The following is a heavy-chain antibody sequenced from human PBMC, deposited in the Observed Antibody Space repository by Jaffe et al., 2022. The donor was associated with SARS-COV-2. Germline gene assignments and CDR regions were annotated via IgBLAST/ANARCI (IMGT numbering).Heavy chain of an antibody. D-gene: IGHD3-3*01. CDR2: IYYSGST. Sequence: QLQLQESGPGLVKPSETLSLTCSVSGDSISSSNYYWGWFRQPPGKGLEWVGTIYYSGSTYYNPSLRSRVTISVDTSKSQFSLRLSSVSAADTAVYYCARKFYDFTPEVWGQGTTVTVSS. J-gene: IGHJ6*02. CDR3: ARKFYDFTPEV. CDR1: GDSISSSNYY. V-gene: IGHV4-39*01.